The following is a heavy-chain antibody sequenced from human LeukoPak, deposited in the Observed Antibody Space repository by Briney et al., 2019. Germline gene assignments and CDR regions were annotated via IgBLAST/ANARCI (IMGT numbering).Heavy chain of an antibody. CDR2: ISAYNGNT. J-gene: IGHJ6*03. V-gene: IGHV1-18*01. CDR1: GYTFTSYG. D-gene: IGHD5-18*01. Sequence: GASVKVSCKASGYTFTSYGISWVRQAPGQGLEWMGWISAYNGNTNYAQKLQGRVTMTTDTSTSTAYMELRSLRSDDTAVYYCASVEYSYGTRDPQGHYYYYMDVWGKGTTVTVSS. CDR3: ASVEYSYGTRDPQGHYYYYMDV.